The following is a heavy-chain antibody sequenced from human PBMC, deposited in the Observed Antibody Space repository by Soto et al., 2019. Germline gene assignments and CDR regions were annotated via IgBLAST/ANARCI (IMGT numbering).Heavy chain of an antibody. Sequence: GSLRLSGAASGFTFSSYAMHWVSQAPGKGLEWVAVISYDGSNKYYADSVKGRFTISRDNSKNTLYLQMNSLRAEDTAVYYCARDRRYKLELLGYWGQGTLVTVSS. D-gene: IGHD1-7*01. CDR2: ISYDGSNK. J-gene: IGHJ4*02. CDR1: GFTFSSYA. V-gene: IGHV3-30-3*01. CDR3: ARDRRYKLELLGY.